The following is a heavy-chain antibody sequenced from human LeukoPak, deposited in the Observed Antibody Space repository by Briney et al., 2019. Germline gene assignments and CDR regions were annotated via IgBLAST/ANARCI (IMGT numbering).Heavy chain of an antibody. D-gene: IGHD2-2*01. Sequence: ASVKVSCKASGYTFTGYYMHWVRQAPGQGLEWMGWINPNSGGTNYAQKFQGRVTMTRDTSISTAYMELSRLRSDDTAVYYCARVYFGYCSSTSCRGAFDIWGQGTMVTVSS. V-gene: IGHV1-2*02. CDR3: ARVYFGYCSSTSCRGAFDI. CDR1: GYTFTGYY. CDR2: INPNSGGT. J-gene: IGHJ3*02.